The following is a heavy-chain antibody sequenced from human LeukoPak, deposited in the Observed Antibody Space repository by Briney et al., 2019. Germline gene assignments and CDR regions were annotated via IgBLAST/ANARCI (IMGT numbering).Heavy chain of an antibody. J-gene: IGHJ4*02. V-gene: IGHV4-30-4*08. CDR1: GGSISSGDYC. D-gene: IGHD6-19*01. Sequence: SETLSLTCTVSGGSISSGDYCWSWIRQPPGKGLEWIGYIYYSGSTYYNPSLKSRVTISVDTSKNQFSLKLSSVTAADTAVYYCARGIAVAGTLDYWGQGTLVTVSS. CDR3: ARGIAVAGTLDY. CDR2: IYYSGST.